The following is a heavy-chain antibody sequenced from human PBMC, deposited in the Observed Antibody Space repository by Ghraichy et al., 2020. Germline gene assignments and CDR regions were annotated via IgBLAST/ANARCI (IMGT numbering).Heavy chain of an antibody. V-gene: IGHV1-18*01. D-gene: IGHD6-19*01. CDR2: SSGDNTDT. J-gene: IGHJ4*02. Sequence: ASVKVSCKVGGDIVCNYVTRFELVCPLQGLKRKGWSSGDNTDTNYAQNFQGRVTMTTDTSTNTAYMELTSLTFDDTAVYYCARDPAQKLSSGWYDNFDYWGQGTLVTVSS. CDR1: GDIVCNYV. CDR3: ARDPAQKLSSGWYDNFDY.